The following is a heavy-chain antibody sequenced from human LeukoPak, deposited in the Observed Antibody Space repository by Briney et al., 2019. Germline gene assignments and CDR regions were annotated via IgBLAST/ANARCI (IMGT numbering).Heavy chain of an antibody. V-gene: IGHV4-39*01. CDR3: APVGDILTGYYPPYMDV. CDR1: SGSISSSSYY. CDR2: IYYSGST. J-gene: IGHJ6*03. D-gene: IGHD3-9*01. Sequence: PSETLSLTCTVSSGSISSSSYYWGWIRQPPGKGLEWIGSIYYSGSTYYNPSLKSRVTVSVDTSKNQFSLKLSSVTAADTAVYYCAPVGDILTGYYPPYMDVWGKGTTVTVSS.